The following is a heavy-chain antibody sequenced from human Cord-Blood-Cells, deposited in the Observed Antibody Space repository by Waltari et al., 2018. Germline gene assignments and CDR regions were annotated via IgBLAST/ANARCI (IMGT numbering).Heavy chain of an antibody. Sequence: QLQLQESGPGLATPSETLSLTCTVSGGSISSSSYYWGWIRQPPAKGLEWIGSIYYSGSTYYNPSLKSRVTISVDTSKNQFSLKLSSVTAADTAVYYCASGWYSSSWYDAEYFQHWGQGTLVTVSS. CDR3: ASGWYSSSWYDAEYFQH. CDR2: IYYSGST. CDR1: GGSISSSSYY. D-gene: IGHD6-13*01. J-gene: IGHJ1*01. V-gene: IGHV4-39*01.